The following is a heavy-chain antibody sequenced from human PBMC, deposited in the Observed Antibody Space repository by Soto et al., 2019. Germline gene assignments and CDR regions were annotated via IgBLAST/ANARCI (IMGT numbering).Heavy chain of an antibody. CDR1: GGSLSSYY. Sequence: SETLSLTCVVSGGSLSSYYWSWIRQPPGKGLEWIGYIYYSGSTNYNPSLKSRVTISVDTSKNQFSLKLSSVTAADTAVYYCARVGYYDSSGYSDYWGQGTLVTVS. CDR2: IYYSGST. D-gene: IGHD3-22*01. CDR3: ARVGYYDSSGYSDY. V-gene: IGHV4-59*12. J-gene: IGHJ4*02.